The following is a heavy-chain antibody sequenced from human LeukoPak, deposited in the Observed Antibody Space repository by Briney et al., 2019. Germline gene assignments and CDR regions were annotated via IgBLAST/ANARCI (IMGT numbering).Heavy chain of an antibody. D-gene: IGHD3-9*01. CDR3: ARDPAYYDILTGYYTSLYYFDY. Sequence: ASVKVSCNASGYTFTSYGISGVRQAPGQGLEWMGWISAYNGNTNYAQKLQGGVTMTTDTSTSTAYMELRSLRSDDTAVYYCARDPAYYDILTGYYTSLYYFDYWGQGTLVTVSS. V-gene: IGHV1-18*01. J-gene: IGHJ4*02. CDR2: ISAYNGNT. CDR1: GYTFTSYG.